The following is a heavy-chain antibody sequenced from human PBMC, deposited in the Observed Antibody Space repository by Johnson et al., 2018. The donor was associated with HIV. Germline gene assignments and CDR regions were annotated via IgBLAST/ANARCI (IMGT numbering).Heavy chain of an antibody. Sequence: EVQLVESGGGLIQPGGSLRLSCAASGFTVSSNYMSWVRQAPGKGLEWVSVIYSGDITYYADSVKGRFTISRDNAENSLYLQMNSLRAEDTALYYCARTKLELREGAFDIWGQGTMVTVAA. CDR2: IYSGDIT. V-gene: IGHV3-53*01. CDR3: ARTKLELREGAFDI. D-gene: IGHD1-7*01. J-gene: IGHJ3*02. CDR1: GFTVSSNY.